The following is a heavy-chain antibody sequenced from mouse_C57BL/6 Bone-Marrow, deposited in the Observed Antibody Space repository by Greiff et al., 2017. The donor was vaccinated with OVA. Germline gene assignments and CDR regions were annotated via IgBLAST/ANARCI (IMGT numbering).Heavy chain of an antibody. V-gene: IGHV1-81*01. D-gene: IGHD2-4*01. J-gene: IGHJ2*01. CDR2: IYPRSGNT. CDR3: AREGYDYDVGY. Sequence: VQVVESGAELARPGASVKLSCKASGYTFTSYGISWVKQRTGQGLEWIGEIYPRSGNTYYNEQLKGKATLTADKSSSTAYMELRSLTSEDSAVYFCAREGYDYDVGYWGQGTTLTVSS. CDR1: GYTFTSYG.